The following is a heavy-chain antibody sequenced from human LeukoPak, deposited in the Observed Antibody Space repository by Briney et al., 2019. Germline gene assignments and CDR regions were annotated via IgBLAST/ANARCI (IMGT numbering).Heavy chain of an antibody. CDR3: ASTIGSAGTQY. CDR1: GFTFSTYS. D-gene: IGHD6-13*01. CDR2: IDSGSNDI. Sequence: PGGSLRLSCAASGFTFSTYSMNWVRQAPGKGLEWVSGIDSGSNDIHYADSVKGRFTISRDNAKNRLYLQMNSLGAEDTAVYYCASTIGSAGTQYWGQGTLVTVSS. V-gene: IGHV3-21*05. J-gene: IGHJ4*02.